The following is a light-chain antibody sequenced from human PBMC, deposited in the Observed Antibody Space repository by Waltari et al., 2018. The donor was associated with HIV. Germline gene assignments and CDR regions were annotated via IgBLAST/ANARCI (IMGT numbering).Light chain of an antibody. CDR3: FSYAGNNFLL. Sequence: QSALTQPPSASGSPGQSVTIPCAGTSSDLGLTNFVSWYQHHPGKAPKLMISDVSRRPSGVPDRFSGSKSGNTASLTVSGLQADDEATYYCFSYAGNNFLLFGGGTKLTVL. J-gene: IGLJ2*01. CDR1: SSDLGLTNF. CDR2: DVS. V-gene: IGLV2-8*01.